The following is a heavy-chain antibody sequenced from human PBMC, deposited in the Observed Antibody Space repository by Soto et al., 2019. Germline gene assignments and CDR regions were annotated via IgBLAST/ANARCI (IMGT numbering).Heavy chain of an antibody. CDR2: ISYDGSNE. V-gene: IGHV3-30-3*01. CDR3: ARGGYDFWSGYLNY. CDR1: GFTFSSYA. J-gene: IGHJ4*02. D-gene: IGHD3-3*01. Sequence: GGSLRLSCAASGFTFSSYAMHWVRQAPGKGLEWVAVISYDGSNEYYADSVKGRFTISRDNSKNTLYLQMNSLRAEDTAVYYCARGGYDFWSGYLNYWGQGTLVTVYS.